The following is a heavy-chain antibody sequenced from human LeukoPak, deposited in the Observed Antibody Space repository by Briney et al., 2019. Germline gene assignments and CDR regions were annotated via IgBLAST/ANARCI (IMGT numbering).Heavy chain of an antibody. D-gene: IGHD3-3*01. CDR2: IYTSGST. J-gene: IGHJ6*03. Sequence: PSETLSLTCTVSGGSISSYYWSWIRQPAGKGLEWIGRIYTSGSTNYNPSLKSRVTMSVDTSKNQFSLKLSSMTAADTAVYYCARGLVGFWIYYYMDVWGKGTTVTVSS. CDR1: GGSISSYY. CDR3: ARGLVGFWIYYYMDV. V-gene: IGHV4-4*07.